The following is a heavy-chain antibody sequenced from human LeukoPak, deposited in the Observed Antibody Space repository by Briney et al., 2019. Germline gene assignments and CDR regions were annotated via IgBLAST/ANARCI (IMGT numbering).Heavy chain of an antibody. Sequence: PSETLSLTCAVYGGSFSGYYWSWIRQPPGKGLEWIGEINHSGSTNYNPSLKSRVTISVDTSKNQFSLKLSSVTAADTAVYYCARGRYGDYESNYYFDYWGQGTLVTVSP. J-gene: IGHJ4*02. CDR3: ARGRYGDYESNYYFDY. D-gene: IGHD4-17*01. CDR2: INHSGST. V-gene: IGHV4-34*01. CDR1: GGSFSGYY.